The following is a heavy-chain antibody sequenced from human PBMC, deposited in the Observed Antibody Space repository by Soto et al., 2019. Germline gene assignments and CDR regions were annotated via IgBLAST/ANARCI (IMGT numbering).Heavy chain of an antibody. CDR3: AHRRPGQYFKY. V-gene: IGHV2-5*02. Sequence: QITLKESGPTLVKPTQTLTLTCTLSGLSLTSNGVGVGWIRQPPGKALEWLALIYWDDYKRYSPSLKSRLTITKDTSKNQVVLTMTNMDPADTATYFCAHRRPGQYFKYWGRGTLVTVSS. CDR1: GLSLTSNGVG. J-gene: IGHJ4*02. CDR2: IYWDDYK.